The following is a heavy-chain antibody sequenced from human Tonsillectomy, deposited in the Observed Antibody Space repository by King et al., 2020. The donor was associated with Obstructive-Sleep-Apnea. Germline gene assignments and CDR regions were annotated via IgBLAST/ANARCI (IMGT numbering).Heavy chain of an antibody. CDR2: ISWNSGRR. Sequence: VQLVESGGGLVQPGRSLRLSCAASGFTFDDYAMHWVRQAPGNGLEWVSGISWNSGRRGYADSVKGRFTISRDNAKNSLYLQVNNLSAEYTALYYCAKDGSSSWVEYFHHGGQGTLVTVSS. CDR1: GFTFDDYA. V-gene: IGHV3-9*01. D-gene: IGHD6-13*01. J-gene: IGHJ1*01. CDR3: AKDGSSSWVEYFHH.